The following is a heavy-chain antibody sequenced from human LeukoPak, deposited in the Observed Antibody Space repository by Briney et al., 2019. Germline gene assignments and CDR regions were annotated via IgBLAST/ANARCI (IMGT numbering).Heavy chain of an antibody. D-gene: IGHD3-9*01. V-gene: IGHV4-59*01. Sequence: SETLSLTCTVSGGSISSYYWSWIRQPPGKGLERIGYIYYSGSTNYNPSLKSRVTISVDTSKNQFSLKLSSVTAADTAVYYCACGASYDILTGYPPLGMDVWGQGTTVTVSS. J-gene: IGHJ6*02. CDR1: GGSISSYY. CDR3: ACGASYDILTGYPPLGMDV. CDR2: IYYSGST.